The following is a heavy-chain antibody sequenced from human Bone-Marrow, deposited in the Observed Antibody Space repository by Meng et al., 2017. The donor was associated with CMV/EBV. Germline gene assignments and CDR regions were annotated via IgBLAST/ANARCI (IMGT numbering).Heavy chain of an antibody. J-gene: IGHJ6*02. CDR2: IKQDGSEK. CDR1: GFTFSSYS. V-gene: IGHV3-7*01. Sequence: GGSLRLSCAASGFTFSSYSMNWVRQAPGKGLEWVANIKQDGSEKYYVDSVKGRFTMSRDNAKRSLYLQMNSLRVEDTAVYYCARVPLYSSGWPTSYDMDVWGQGTTVTVSS. D-gene: IGHD6-19*01. CDR3: ARVPLYSSGWPTSYDMDV.